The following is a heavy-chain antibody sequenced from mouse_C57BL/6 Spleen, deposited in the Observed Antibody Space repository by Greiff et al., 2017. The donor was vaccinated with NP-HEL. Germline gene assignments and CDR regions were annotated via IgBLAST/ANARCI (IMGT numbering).Heavy chain of an antibody. CDR3: ARRGKWPGDAMDD. Sequence: VQLQQSGAELVRPGTSVKMSCKATGYTFTGYWIEWVKQRPGHGLEWIGEILPGSGSTNYNEKFKGKATFTADTSSNTAYMQLSSLTTEDSAIYNCARRGKWPGDAMDDWGQGTSVTVSS. V-gene: IGHV1-9*01. J-gene: IGHJ4*01. CDR1: GYTFTGYW. CDR2: ILPGSGST.